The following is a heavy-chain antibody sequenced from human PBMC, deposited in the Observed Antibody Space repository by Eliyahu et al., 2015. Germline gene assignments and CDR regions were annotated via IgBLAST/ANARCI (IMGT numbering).Heavy chain of an antibody. CDR3: AKDEAVGGSGYYWGRFDP. Sequence: EVQLLESGGGLVQPGGSLRLSCAASGFTFSSYAXSWVRQAPGKGLEWVSAISGSGGSTYYADSVKGRFTISRDNSKNTLYLQMNSLRAEDTAVYYCAKDEAVGGSGYYWGRFDPWGQGTLVTVSS. CDR1: GFTFSSYA. V-gene: IGHV3-23*01. CDR2: ISGSGGST. D-gene: IGHD3-3*01. J-gene: IGHJ5*02.